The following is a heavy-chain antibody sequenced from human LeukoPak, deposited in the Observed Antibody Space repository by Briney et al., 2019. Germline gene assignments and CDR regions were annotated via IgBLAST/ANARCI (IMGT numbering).Heavy chain of an antibody. D-gene: IGHD2-2*01. V-gene: IGHV4-34*01. CDR2: INHGGST. Sequence: SETLSLTCAVYGGSFSGYYWSWIRQPPGKGLEWIGEINHGGSTNYNPSLKSRVTISVDTSKNQFCLKLSSVTAADTAVYYCATENIVVVPAAAYNWFGPWGQGTLVTVSS. J-gene: IGHJ5*02. CDR1: GGSFSGYY. CDR3: ATENIVVVPAAAYNWFGP.